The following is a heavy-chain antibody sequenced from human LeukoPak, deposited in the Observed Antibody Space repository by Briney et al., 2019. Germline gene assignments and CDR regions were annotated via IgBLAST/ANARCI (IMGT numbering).Heavy chain of an antibody. J-gene: IGHJ3*02. CDR3: ARDPPWEYQLLNDAFDI. CDR2: ISSSSSYI. Sequence: PGGSLRLSCAASGFTFSSYSMNWVRQAPGKGLEWVSSISSSSSYIYYADSVKGRFTISRDNAKNSLYLQMNSLRAEDTAVYYCARDPPWEYQLLNDAFDIWGQGTMVTVSS. V-gene: IGHV3-21*01. CDR1: GFTFSSYS. D-gene: IGHD2-2*01.